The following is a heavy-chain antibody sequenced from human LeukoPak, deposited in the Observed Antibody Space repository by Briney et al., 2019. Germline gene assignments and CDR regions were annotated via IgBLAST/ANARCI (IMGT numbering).Heavy chain of an antibody. CDR2: IYASGST. D-gene: IGHD3-9*01. CDR3: ARAGILTDAFDI. CDR1: GGSISSYY. V-gene: IGHV4-4*07. Sequence: PSETLSLTCTVSGGSISSYYWSWIRQPAGKGLEWFGRIYASGSTNYNPPLKSRVTISVDTSKNQFSLKLSSVTAADTAVYYCARAGILTDAFDIWGQGTMVTVSS. J-gene: IGHJ3*02.